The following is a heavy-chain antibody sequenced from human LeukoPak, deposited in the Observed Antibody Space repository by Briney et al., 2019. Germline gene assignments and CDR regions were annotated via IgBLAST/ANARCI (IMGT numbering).Heavy chain of an antibody. V-gene: IGHV3-11*01. CDR3: ARAAVVTSPFDY. CDR1: GFTFSDYY. D-gene: IGHD4-23*01. CDR2: ISSSGGTI. J-gene: IGHJ4*02. Sequence: GGSLRLSCVASGFTFSDYYMSWIRQAPGKGLEWVSYISSSGGTIYYADSMKGRFTISRDNAKNSLFLQMNSLRAEDTAVYYCARAAVVTSPFDYWGQGTLVTASS.